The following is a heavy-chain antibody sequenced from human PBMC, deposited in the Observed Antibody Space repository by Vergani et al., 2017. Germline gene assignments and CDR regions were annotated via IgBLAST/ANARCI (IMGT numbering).Heavy chain of an antibody. CDR1: GGSISSYY. Sequence: QVQLQESGPGLVKPSQTLSLTCTVSGGSISSYYWSWIRQPPGKGLEWIGYIYYSGSTNYNPSLMSRVTISVDTSKNQFSLKLSSVTAADTAVYYCATGKGYYYYGMDVWGQGTTATVSS. J-gene: IGHJ6*02. V-gene: IGHV4-59*01. CDR3: ATGKGYYYYGMDV. CDR2: IYYSGST.